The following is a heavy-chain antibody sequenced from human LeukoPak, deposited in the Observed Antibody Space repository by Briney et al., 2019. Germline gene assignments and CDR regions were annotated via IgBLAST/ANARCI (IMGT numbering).Heavy chain of an antibody. V-gene: IGHV3-30-3*01. CDR2: ISYDGSNK. CDR1: GFTFSSYA. CDR3: AKDSTLDL. Sequence: GRSLRLPCAASGFTFSSYAMHWVRQAPGKGLEWVAVISYDGSNKYYADAVKGRFTISRDNSKNTLYLQMNSLRAEDTAVYYCAKDSTLDLWGRGTLVTVSS. J-gene: IGHJ2*01.